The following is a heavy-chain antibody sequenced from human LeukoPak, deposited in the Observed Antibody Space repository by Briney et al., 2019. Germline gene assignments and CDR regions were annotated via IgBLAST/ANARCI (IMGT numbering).Heavy chain of an antibody. CDR3: AIGGIVLMVYARAFDI. J-gene: IGHJ3*02. Sequence: GGSLRLSCAASGFTFSDYYMSWIRQAPGKGLEWVSYISSSGSTIYYADSVKGRFTISRDNAKNSLYLQMNSLRAEDTAVYYCAIGGIVLMVYARAFDIWGQGTMVTVSS. CDR1: GFTFSDYY. CDR2: ISSSGSTI. V-gene: IGHV3-11*01. D-gene: IGHD2-8*01.